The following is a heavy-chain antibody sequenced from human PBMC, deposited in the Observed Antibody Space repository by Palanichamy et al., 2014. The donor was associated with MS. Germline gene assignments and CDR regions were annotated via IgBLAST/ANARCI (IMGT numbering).Heavy chain of an antibody. V-gene: IGHV3-30*02. CDR2: IRYDGSNK. CDR3: AKVNYYDMGDAFDI. J-gene: IGHJ3*02. D-gene: IGHD3-22*01. CDR1: GFTFSSYG. Sequence: QVQLVESGGGVVQPGGSLRLPCAASGFTFSSYGMHWVRQAPGKGLEWVAFIRYDGSNKLYADSVKGRFTISRDNSKNTLYLQMNSLRAEDTALYYCAKVNYYDMGDAFDIWGQGTMVTVS.